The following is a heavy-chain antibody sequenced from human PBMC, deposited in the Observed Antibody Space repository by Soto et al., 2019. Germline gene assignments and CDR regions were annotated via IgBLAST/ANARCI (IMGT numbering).Heavy chain of an antibody. Sequence: GASVKVSCKPSGYTFTSYGISWVRQAPGQGLEWMGWISAYNGNTNYAQKLQGRVTMTTDTSTSTAYMELRSLRSDDTAVYYCAGFLRGVKVVPAAIDYYGMDVWGQGTTVTVSS. CDR1: GYTFTSYG. J-gene: IGHJ6*02. D-gene: IGHD2-2*01. V-gene: IGHV1-18*04. CDR3: AGFLRGVKVVPAAIDYYGMDV. CDR2: ISAYNGNT.